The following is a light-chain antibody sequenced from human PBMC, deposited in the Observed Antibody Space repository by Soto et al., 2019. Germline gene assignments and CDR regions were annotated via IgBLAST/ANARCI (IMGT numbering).Light chain of an antibody. J-gene: IGKJ4*01. V-gene: IGKV3-11*01. CDR1: QSVSRS. Sequence: EIVMTQSPDTLSLSPGERATLSCRASQSVSRSLTWYQHKPGQAPRLPIYDASTRATGIPRRFSGSGSGTDFTLTISSLEPEDFAVYYCQQRSNRFGGGTKVDI. CDR3: QQRSNR. CDR2: DAS.